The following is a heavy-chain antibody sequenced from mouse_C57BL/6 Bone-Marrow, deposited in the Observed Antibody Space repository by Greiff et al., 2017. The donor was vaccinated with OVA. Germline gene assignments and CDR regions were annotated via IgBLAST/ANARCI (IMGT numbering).Heavy chain of an antibody. Sequence: VQLQQSGGDLVKPGGSLKLSCAASGFTFSSYGMSWVRQTPDKRLEWVATISSGGSYTYYPDSVKGRFTISRDNAKNTLYLQMSSLKSEDTAMYYCARQSSYKDYWGQGTTLTVSS. CDR1: GFTFSSYG. CDR2: ISSGGSYT. D-gene: IGHD1-1*01. V-gene: IGHV5-6*01. CDR3: ARQSSYKDY. J-gene: IGHJ2*01.